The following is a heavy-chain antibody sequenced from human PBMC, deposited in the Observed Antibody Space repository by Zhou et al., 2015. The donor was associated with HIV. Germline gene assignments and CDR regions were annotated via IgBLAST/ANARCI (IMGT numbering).Heavy chain of an antibody. D-gene: IGHD4-17*01. CDR2: VSYGDMTT. Sequence: QLHLLQSGSEVLEPGDSVKISCRAGGFIVDALYIHWVRQAPSQGLEWVGMVSYGDMTTNYGPKYRGRVTSTRDTSTGTLYMQLSRLTSADTGMYYCIRAADQAFDSWGQGTLISV. CDR1: GFIVDALY. J-gene: IGHJ5*01. CDR3: IRAADQAFDS. V-gene: IGHV1-46*02.